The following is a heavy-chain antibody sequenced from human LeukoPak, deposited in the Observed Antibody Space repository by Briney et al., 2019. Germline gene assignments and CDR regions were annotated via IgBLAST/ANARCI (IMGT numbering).Heavy chain of an antibody. D-gene: IGHD4-17*01. J-gene: IGHJ4*02. CDR1: GYTFTSYG. V-gene: IGHV1-18*04. CDR3: AREDSDYGDYIRLDY. CDR2: ISTYNGNT. Sequence: GASVKVSCKASGYTFTSYGITWVRQAPGQGLEWMGWISTYNGNTNCAQKLQGRVTMTTDTSTSTAYMELRSLRSDDTAIYYCAREDSDYGDYIRLDYWGQGTLVTVSS.